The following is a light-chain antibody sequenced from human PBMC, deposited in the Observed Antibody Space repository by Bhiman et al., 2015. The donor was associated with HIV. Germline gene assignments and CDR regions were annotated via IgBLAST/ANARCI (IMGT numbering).Light chain of an antibody. J-gene: IGLJ2*01. CDR2: DVT. V-gene: IGLV2-14*03. Sequence: QSALTQPASVSGSPGQSITISCTGSSGDIGAYNYVSWYQQHPDRAPKLIIFDVTTRPAGVSSRFSGSKSGNTASLAISGLQAEDEADYYCSSKTTSPTFHVLFGGGTKLTVL. CDR1: SGDIGAYNY. CDR3: SSKTTSPTFHVL.